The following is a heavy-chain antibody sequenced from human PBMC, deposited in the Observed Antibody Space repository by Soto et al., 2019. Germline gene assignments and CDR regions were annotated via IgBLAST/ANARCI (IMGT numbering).Heavy chain of an antibody. CDR1: GGSISSGGYY. V-gene: IGHV4-31*03. D-gene: IGHD3-3*01. CDR3: ARWPNYDSFYYYYGMDV. J-gene: IGHJ6*02. Sequence: SETLSLTCTVSGGSISSGGYYWSWIRQHPGKGLEWIGYIYYSGSTYYNPSLKSRVTISVDTSKNQFSLKLSSVTAADTAVYYCARWPNYDSFYYYYGMDVWGQGTTVTVSS. CDR2: IYYSGST.